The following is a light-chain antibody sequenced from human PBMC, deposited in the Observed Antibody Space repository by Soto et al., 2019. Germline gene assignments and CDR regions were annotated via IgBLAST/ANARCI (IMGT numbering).Light chain of an antibody. V-gene: IGKV1-39*01. J-gene: IGKJ2*01. CDR1: QSINNF. Sequence: DIQMTQSPSSLSASVGDRVTITCRASQSINNFLSWYQQKPGRAPRLLIYAASTLQSGVPSRFSGSRSGTDFALTISSLQPEYFATYYCQQSYTTPYTFGQGTNLEIK. CDR2: AAS. CDR3: QQSYTTPYT.